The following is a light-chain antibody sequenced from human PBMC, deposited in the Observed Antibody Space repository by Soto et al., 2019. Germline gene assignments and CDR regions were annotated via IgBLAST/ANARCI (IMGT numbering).Light chain of an antibody. CDR2: DVS. Sequence: QSALTQPASVAGSHGQSITIACTGTSSDVGGYNYVSWYQLHPGKAPRLVIYDVSIRPPAVSDRFSGSTSGNTASLTISGLQAEDEADYYCSSYTATRTVVFGGGTKLTVL. V-gene: IGLV2-14*03. J-gene: IGLJ3*02. CDR1: SSDVGGYNY. CDR3: SSYTATRTVV.